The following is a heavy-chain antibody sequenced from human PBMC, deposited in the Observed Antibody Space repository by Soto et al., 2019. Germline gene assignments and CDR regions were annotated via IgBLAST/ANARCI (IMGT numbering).Heavy chain of an antibody. J-gene: IGHJ3*02. CDR1: GGSISSYY. CDR2: IYYSGST. Sequence: ETLSLTCTVSGGSISSYYWSWIRQPPGKGLEWIGYIYYSGSTNYNPSLKSRVTISVDTSKNQFSLKLSSVTAADTAVYYCARERLYDSSGYYAPYPLSDDAFDIWGQGTMDIVSS. CDR3: ARERLYDSSGYYAPYPLSDDAFDI. V-gene: IGHV4-59*01. D-gene: IGHD3-22*01.